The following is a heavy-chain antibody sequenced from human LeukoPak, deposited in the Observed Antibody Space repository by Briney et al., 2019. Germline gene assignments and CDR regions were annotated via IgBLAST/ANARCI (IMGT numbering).Heavy chain of an antibody. V-gene: IGHV4-59*01. D-gene: IGHD5-18*01. J-gene: IGHJ4*02. CDR2: IYYSGST. CDR3: AGVGGYSYGSFDY. Sequence: SETLSLTCTVSGGSISSYYWSWTRQPPGKGLEWIGYIYYSGSTNYNPSLKSRVTISVDTSKNQFSLKLSSVTAADTAVYYCAGVGGYSYGSFDYWGQGTLVTVSS. CDR1: GGSISSYY.